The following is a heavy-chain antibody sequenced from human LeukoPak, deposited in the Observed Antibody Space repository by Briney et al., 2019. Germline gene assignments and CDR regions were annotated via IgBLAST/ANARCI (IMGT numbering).Heavy chain of an antibody. Sequence: GGSLRLSCAASGFTFSSYWMSWVRQAPGKGLEWVAHIKQDGSEKYYVDSVKGRFTISRDNAKNSLYLQMNSLRAEDTAVYYCARDFREITMIVVVPQTTYGMDVWGQGTTVTVSS. CDR3: ARDFREITMIVVVPQTTYGMDV. D-gene: IGHD3-22*01. V-gene: IGHV3-7*01. J-gene: IGHJ6*02. CDR1: GFTFSSYW. CDR2: IKQDGSEK.